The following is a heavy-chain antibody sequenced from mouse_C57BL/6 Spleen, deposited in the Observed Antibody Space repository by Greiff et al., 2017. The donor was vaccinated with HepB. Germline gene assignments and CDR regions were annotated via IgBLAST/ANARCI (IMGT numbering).Heavy chain of an antibody. D-gene: IGHD2-4*01. CDR1: GYTFTSYW. CDR2: IDPSDSYT. J-gene: IGHJ3*01. Sequence: VQLQQPGAELVRPGTSVKLSCKASGYTFTSYWMHWVKQRPGQGLEWIGVIDPSDSYTNYNQKFKGKATLTVDTSSSTAYMQLSSLTSEDSAVYYCARDYDYDGGAWFAYWGQGTLVTVSA. V-gene: IGHV1-59*01. CDR3: ARDYDYDGGAWFAY.